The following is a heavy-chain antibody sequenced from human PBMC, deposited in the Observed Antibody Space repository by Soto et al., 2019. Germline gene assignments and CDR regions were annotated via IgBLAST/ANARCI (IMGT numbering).Heavy chain of an antibody. V-gene: IGHV3-30*03. CDR3: ATFSYGSGSYPITLDRGDY. J-gene: IGHJ4*02. CDR1: GFTFSSYG. Sequence: GGSLRLSCAASGFTFSSYGMHWVRQAPGKGLEWVAVISYDGSNKYYADSVKGRFTISRGNSKNTLYLQMNSLRAEDTAVYYCATFSYGSGSYPITLDRGDYWGQGTLVTVSS. CDR2: ISYDGSNK. D-gene: IGHD3-10*01.